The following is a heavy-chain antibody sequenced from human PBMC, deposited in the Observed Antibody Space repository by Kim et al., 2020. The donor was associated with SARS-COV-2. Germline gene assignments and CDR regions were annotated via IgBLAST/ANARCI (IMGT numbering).Heavy chain of an antibody. V-gene: IGHV3-74*01. D-gene: IGHD6-19*01. Sequence: ADCVKGCFTICRENAKNTLYLLMSSLRGEDTAVYYCAKPIGVTGSGGFDHWGQGTLVTVSS. CDR3: AKPIGVTGSGGFDH. J-gene: IGHJ5*02.